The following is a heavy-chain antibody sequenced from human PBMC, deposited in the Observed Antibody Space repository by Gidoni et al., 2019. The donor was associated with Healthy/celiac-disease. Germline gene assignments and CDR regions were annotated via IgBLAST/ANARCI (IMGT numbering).Heavy chain of an antibody. CDR2: MNPNSGNT. Sequence: QVQLVQSGAEVKKPGASVKVSCQASGYTFTSYDINWVRQATGQGLEWMGWMNPNSGNTGYAQKFQGRVTMTRNTSISTAYMELSSLRSEDTAVYYCARETDTAMAYYYYYGMDVWGQGTTVTVSS. V-gene: IGHV1-8*01. CDR1: GYTFTSYD. D-gene: IGHD5-18*01. J-gene: IGHJ6*02. CDR3: ARETDTAMAYYYYYGMDV.